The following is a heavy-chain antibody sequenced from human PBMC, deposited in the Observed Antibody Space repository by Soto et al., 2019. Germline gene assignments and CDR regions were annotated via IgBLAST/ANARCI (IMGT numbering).Heavy chain of an antibody. J-gene: IGHJ5*01. D-gene: IGHD6-19*01. CDR2: ISSSSSTI. CDR1: GFTFSSYS. Sequence: EVQLVESGGGLVQPGGSLRLSCAASGFTFSSYSMNWVRQAPGKGLEWVSYISSSSSTIYYADSVKGRFTISRDNAKNSLYLQMNSLRDEDTAVYYCAREATPIAVAPPDSWGQGTLVTVSS. CDR3: AREATPIAVAPPDS. V-gene: IGHV3-48*02.